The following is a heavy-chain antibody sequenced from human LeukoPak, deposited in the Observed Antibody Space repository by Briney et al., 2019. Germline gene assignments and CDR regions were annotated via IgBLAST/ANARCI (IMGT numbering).Heavy chain of an antibody. Sequence: GRSLRLSCAASGFTFSSYAMHWVRQAPGKGLEWVAVISYDGSSKYYADSVKGRFTISRDISKNTLYLQMNSLRAEDTAVYYCARDTYCSSTSCYNSGVLDYWGQGTLVTVSS. D-gene: IGHD2-2*02. V-gene: IGHV3-30*01. CDR3: ARDTYCSSTSCYNSGVLDY. J-gene: IGHJ4*02. CDR1: GFTFSSYA. CDR2: ISYDGSSK.